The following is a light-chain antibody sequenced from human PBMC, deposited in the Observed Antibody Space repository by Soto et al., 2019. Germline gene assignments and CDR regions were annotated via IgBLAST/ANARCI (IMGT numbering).Light chain of an antibody. CDR3: QKYNSAPPWT. CDR2: AAS. J-gene: IGKJ1*01. V-gene: IGKV1-27*01. Sequence: DIQMTQSPSSLSASVGDRVTITCRASQGISNYLAWYQQKPGKVPKLLIYAASTLQSGVPSRFSGSGSGTDFTLTISSRQPEDVATYDCQKYNSAPPWTFGQGTKVEIK. CDR1: QGISNY.